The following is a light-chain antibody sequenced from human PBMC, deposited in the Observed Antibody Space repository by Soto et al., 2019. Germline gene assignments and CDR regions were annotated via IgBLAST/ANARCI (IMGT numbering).Light chain of an antibody. CDR2: DVS. CDR3: SSYTSSSTEV. CDR1: SSDVGGYNY. Sequence: SALTQPASLSGAPVHSITLSCTGSSSDVGGYNYVSWYQQHPGKAPKLMIYDVSNRPSGVSNRFSGSTSRNTASLTISGLHAEDEADYYCSSYTSSSTEVFGTGTTVTVL. J-gene: IGLJ1*01. V-gene: IGLV2-14*01.